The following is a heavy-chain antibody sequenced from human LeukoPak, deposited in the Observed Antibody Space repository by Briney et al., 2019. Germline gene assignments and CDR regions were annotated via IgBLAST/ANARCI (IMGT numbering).Heavy chain of an antibody. V-gene: IGHV3-21*01. J-gene: IGHJ4*02. D-gene: IGHD1-26*01. CDR2: ISSSSCYI. CDR1: GFTFSSYS. Sequence: GVSVRLSCAASGFTFSSYSMNWVRQAPGKGLEWVSSISSSSCYIYYADSVKGRFTISRDNAKNSLCLPMDSLRAEDTAVHYCARDLIVGGTAILGYWGQGTLVTVSS. CDR3: ARDLIVGGTAILGY.